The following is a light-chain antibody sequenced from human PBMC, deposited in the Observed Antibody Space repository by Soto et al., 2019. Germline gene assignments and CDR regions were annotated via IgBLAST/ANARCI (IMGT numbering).Light chain of an antibody. V-gene: IGKV1-9*01. CDR2: AAF. J-gene: IGKJ5*01. CDR1: QGLSSY. Sequence: DIQLTQSPSFLSASVGDRVTITCRASQGLSSYLAWYQQKPGKAPNLLIYAAFTLQSGVPSRFSGSGSGTESTLTISSLQPEDFATYYCQQLKSYPITFGQGTRLEIK. CDR3: QQLKSYPIT.